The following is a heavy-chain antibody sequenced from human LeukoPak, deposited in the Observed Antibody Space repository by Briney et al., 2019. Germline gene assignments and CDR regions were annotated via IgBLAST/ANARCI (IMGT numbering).Heavy chain of an antibody. CDR1: GGSISSYY. J-gene: IGHJ4*02. V-gene: IGHV4-59*01. CDR3: ARITYGPPDY. CDR2: IYDTGST. D-gene: IGHD4-17*01. Sequence: SETLSLTCTVYGGSISSYYWSWIRQPPGKGLEWIGYIYDTGSTNYNPSLKSRVTISIDTSKNQFSLNLRCVTAADTAVYYCARITYGPPDYWGQGTLVTVSS.